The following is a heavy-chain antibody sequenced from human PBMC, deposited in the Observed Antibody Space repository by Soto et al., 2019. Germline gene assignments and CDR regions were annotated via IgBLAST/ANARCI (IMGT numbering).Heavy chain of an antibody. CDR3: ARETLRDAIDI. CDR1: GFDFGSYE. V-gene: IGHV3-48*03. Sequence: GGSLRLSCVASGFDFGSYEMNWVRQAPGKGLEWVSNIRANDESIYYADSVKGRVSVSRDNAKNSLFLEMNSLRVDDTAVYYCARETLRDAIDIWGRGTMVTVSS. CDR2: IRANDESI. J-gene: IGHJ3*02.